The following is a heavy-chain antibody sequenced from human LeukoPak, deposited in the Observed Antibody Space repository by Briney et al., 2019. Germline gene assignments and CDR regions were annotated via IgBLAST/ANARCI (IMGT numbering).Heavy chain of an antibody. CDR2: ISWNSGSI. CDR3: ARANRKRITIFGVVPNWFDP. Sequence: GGSLRLSCAASGFTFDDYAMYWVRHAPGKGLEWVSGISWNSGSIVYADSVKGRFTISRDNAKNSLYLQMNSLRAEDTAVYYCARANRKRITIFGVVPNWFDPWGQGTLVTVSS. J-gene: IGHJ5*02. D-gene: IGHD3-3*01. CDR1: GFTFDDYA. V-gene: IGHV3-9*01.